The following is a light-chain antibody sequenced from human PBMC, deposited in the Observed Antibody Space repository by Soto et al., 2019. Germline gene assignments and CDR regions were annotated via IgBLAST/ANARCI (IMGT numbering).Light chain of an antibody. Sequence: QSVLAQPPSVSGAPGQRVTISCSNIGAAYDVHWYQQLPGTAPKLLIFGNSRRPSGVPDRFSGAKSGTSASLAITGLQAEDEADYYCAAWDDSLSAVVFGGGTKVTVL. CDR2: GNS. V-gene: IGLV1-40*01. CDR1: SNIGAAYD. CDR3: AAWDDSLSAVV. J-gene: IGLJ2*01.